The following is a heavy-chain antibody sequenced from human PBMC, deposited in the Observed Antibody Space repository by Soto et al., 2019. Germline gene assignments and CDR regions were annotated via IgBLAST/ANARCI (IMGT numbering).Heavy chain of an antibody. Sequence: SVKGSCKASGGTFSSYAISWVRQAPGQGLEWMGGIIPIFGTANYAQKFQGRVTITADKSTSTAYMELSSLRSEDTAVYYCARWVFSRSMAAVGPNYYYYGMDVWGQGTTVTVSS. V-gene: IGHV1-69*06. J-gene: IGHJ6*02. CDR3: ARWVFSRSMAAVGPNYYYYGMDV. CDR1: GGTFSSYA. D-gene: IGHD3-3*01. CDR2: IIPIFGTA.